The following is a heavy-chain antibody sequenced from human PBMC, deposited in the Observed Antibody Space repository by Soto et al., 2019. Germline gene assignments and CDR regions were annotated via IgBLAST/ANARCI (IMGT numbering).Heavy chain of an antibody. J-gene: IGHJ6*02. D-gene: IGHD3-3*01. CDR1: GYTFTSYG. CDR2: ISAYNGNT. CDR3: AKDRITIVGVVQAASGMDV. V-gene: IGHV1-18*01. Sequence: GASVKVSCKASGYTFTSYGISWVRQAPGQGLEWMGWISAYNGNTNYAQKLQGRVTMTTDTSTSTAYMELRSLRSDDTAVYYCAKDRITIVGVVQAASGMDVWGQGTTVTVSS.